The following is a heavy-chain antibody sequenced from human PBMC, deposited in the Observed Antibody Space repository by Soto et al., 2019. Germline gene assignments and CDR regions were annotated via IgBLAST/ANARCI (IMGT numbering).Heavy chain of an antibody. CDR1: GFTFSSYW. CDR3: AGEDCSATSCYSEGYYMDV. V-gene: IGHV3-7*01. D-gene: IGHD2-2*02. J-gene: IGHJ6*03. Sequence: GGSLRLSCAASGFTFSSYWMSWVRQAPGKGLEWVANIKQDGSEKYYVDSVKGRFTISSDNAKNSLYLQMNSLRAEDTPVAECAGEDCSATSCYSEGYYMDVWGKGTTVTVSS. CDR2: IKQDGSEK.